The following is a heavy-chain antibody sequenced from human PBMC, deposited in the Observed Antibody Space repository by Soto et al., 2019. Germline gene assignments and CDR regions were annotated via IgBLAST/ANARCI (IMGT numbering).Heavy chain of an antibody. V-gene: IGHV3-11*01. CDR2: ISSSGSTI. CDR1: GFTFSDYY. J-gene: IGHJ4*02. CDR3: ARDFGTFGAVIVHKGC. Sequence: GGSLRLSCAASGFTFSDYYMSWIRQAPGKGLEWVSYISSSGSTIYYADSVKGRFTISRDNAKNSLYLQMNSLRAEDTAVYYCARDFGTFGAVIVHKGCWGQGTLVTVSS. D-gene: IGHD3-16*02.